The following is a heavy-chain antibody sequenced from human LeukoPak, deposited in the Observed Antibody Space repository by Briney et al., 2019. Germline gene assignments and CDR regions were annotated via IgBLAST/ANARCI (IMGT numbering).Heavy chain of an antibody. V-gene: IGHV3-30*18. CDR1: KFTFSHYG. Sequence: QPGGSLRLSCTASKFTFSHYGMQWVRQAPGKGLEWVAVISSDGSIKVYADSVKGRFTLSRDNSINTVDLQMNSLRAEDTAVYYCVKEYHSRGFGAYFDYWGQGTLVTASS. CDR2: ISSDGSIK. J-gene: IGHJ4*02. CDR3: VKEYHSRGFGAYFDY. D-gene: IGHD3-3*01.